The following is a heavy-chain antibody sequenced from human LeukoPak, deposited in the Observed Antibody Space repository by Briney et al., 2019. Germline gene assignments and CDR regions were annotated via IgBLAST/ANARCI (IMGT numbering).Heavy chain of an antibody. CDR3: ARDLTYYDSSGYFDY. CDR1: GFTFSDYY. Sequence: PGGSLRLSCAASGFTFSDYYMSWIRQAPGKGLEWVSYISSSGSTIYYADSVKGRFTISRDNAKNSLYLQMNSLRAEDTAVYYCARDLTYYDSSGYFDYWGQGTLVTVSS. CDR2: ISSSGSTI. J-gene: IGHJ4*02. D-gene: IGHD3-22*01. V-gene: IGHV3-11*04.